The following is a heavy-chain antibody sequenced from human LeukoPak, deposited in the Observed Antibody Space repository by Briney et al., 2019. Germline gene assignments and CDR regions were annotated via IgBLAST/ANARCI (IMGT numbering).Heavy chain of an antibody. Sequence: ASVKVSCKASGYTFTGYYIHWVRQAPGQGLEWMGWINPNSGGTNYAQRFQGRVTVTRDTSIRTAYMELSRLRSGDTAFYYCARYDSTVNWFDPWGQGTLVTVSS. D-gene: IGHD3-22*01. CDR2: INPNSGGT. CDR1: GYTFTGYY. J-gene: IGHJ5*02. CDR3: ARYDSTVNWFDP. V-gene: IGHV1-2*02.